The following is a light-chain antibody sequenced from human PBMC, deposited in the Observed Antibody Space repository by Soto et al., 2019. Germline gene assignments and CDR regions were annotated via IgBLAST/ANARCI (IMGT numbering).Light chain of an antibody. CDR2: SNN. Sequence: QSVLTQPPSVSGAPGQTVTISCTGSSSNIGAGYDVHWYQQLPGTAPKLLIYSNNNRPSGVPDRFSGSKSGTSASLAITGLQAEDESYYYCQSYESMLSANYVFGTGTNLTVL. CDR1: SSNIGAGYD. J-gene: IGLJ1*01. CDR3: QSYESMLSANYV. V-gene: IGLV1-40*01.